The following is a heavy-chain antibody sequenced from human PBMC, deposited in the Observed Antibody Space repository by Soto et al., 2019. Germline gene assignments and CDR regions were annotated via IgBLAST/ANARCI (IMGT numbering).Heavy chain of an antibody. J-gene: IGHJ6*02. CDR3: AKYCSSTSCLVVYGMDV. D-gene: IGHD2-2*01. CDR1: GFTFSSYA. Sequence: EVQLLESGGGLVQPGGSLRLSCAASGFTFSSYAMSWVRQAPGKGLEWVSAISGSGGTTYYTDSVKGRFTISRDNSKNTLYLQMNSLSVEDTAVYYCAKYCSSTSCLVVYGMDVWGQGTTVTVSS. CDR2: ISGSGGTT. V-gene: IGHV3-23*01.